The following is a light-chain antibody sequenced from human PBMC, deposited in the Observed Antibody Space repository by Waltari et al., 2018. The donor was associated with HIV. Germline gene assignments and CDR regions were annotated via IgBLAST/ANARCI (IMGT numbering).Light chain of an antibody. CDR2: WAS. Sequence: SPDSLVVSLGERATINCKSSQSVLYSSNNKNYLAWYQQKPGQPPKLLIYWASTRESGVPDRFSGSGSGTDFTLTISSLQAEDVAVYYCQQYYSTPFTFGGGTKVEIK. V-gene: IGKV4-1*01. J-gene: IGKJ4*01. CDR3: QQYYSTPFT. CDR1: QSVLYSSNNKNY.